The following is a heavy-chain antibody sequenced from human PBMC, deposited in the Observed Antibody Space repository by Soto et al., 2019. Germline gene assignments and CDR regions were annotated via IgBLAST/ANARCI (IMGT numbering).Heavy chain of an antibody. CDR2: IYPGDSDT. J-gene: IGHJ3*02. D-gene: IGHD5-12*01. Sequence: XASLKISCKGSGYSFTSYWIGWVRQMPGKGLEWMGIIYPGDSDTRYSPSFQGQVTIAADKSMSTAYLQWSSLKAPDTAMYYCARRRDGYNYLAFNIWGQGTKVTVSS. V-gene: IGHV5-51*01. CDR1: GYSFTSYW. CDR3: ARRRDGYNYLAFNI.